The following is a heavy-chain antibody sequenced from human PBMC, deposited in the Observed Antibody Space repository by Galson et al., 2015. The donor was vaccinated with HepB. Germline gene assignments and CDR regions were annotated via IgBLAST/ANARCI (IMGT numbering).Heavy chain of an antibody. CDR3: ARDLRPHCGTRCYLTFDY. CDR1: GFRFSDYY. J-gene: IGHJ4*02. V-gene: IGHV3-11*06. Sequence: SLRLSCAASGFRFSDYYMAWIRQAPGKGLEWISYISTSSDYTNYADSVKGRFTIFRDNAQNSLFLQMNTLRVEDTAVYYCARDLRPHCGTRCYLTFDYWGQGILVTVSS. CDR2: ISTSSDYT. D-gene: IGHD2-21*01.